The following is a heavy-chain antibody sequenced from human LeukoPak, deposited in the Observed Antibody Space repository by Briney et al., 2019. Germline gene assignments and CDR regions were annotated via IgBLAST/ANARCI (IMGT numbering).Heavy chain of an antibody. CDR3: ARGKYSGSYYPRHFDY. CDR1: GGSISSYY. CDR2: INYSGIT. Sequence: SETLSLTCTVSGGSISSYYWTWIRHPPCTSLAFIGYINYSGITNYNPSLKSRVNISVDTSKNQFSLKLSSVTAADTAVYYCARGKYSGSYYPRHFDYWGQGTLVTVSS. V-gene: IGHV4-59*01. D-gene: IGHD1-26*01. J-gene: IGHJ4*02.